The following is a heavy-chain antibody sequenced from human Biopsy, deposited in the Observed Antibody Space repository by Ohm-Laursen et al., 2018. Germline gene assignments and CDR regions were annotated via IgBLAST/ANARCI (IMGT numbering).Heavy chain of an antibody. J-gene: IGHJ3*02. CDR3: ARPSTVTRAFDI. D-gene: IGHD4-17*01. V-gene: IGHV1-18*04. CDR2: INPYNGKP. Sequence: GASVKVSCKASGYTFTTYHLHWVRQAPGQGLEWMGWINPYNGKPNYAEKVQGRVTMTTDTSTSTAYMELRSLTSDDTAVYYCARPSTVTRAFDIWGQGTMVTVSS. CDR1: GYTFTTYH.